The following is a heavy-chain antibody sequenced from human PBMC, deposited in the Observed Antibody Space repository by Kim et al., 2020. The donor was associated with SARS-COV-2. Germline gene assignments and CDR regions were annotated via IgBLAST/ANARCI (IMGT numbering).Heavy chain of an antibody. J-gene: IGHJ4*02. V-gene: IGHV3-33*05. CDR3: ARDSFTVTTNYYFDY. CDR1: GFTFSSYG. CDR2: ISYDGSNK. D-gene: IGHD4-17*01. Sequence: GGSLRLSCAASGFTFSSYGMHWVRQAPGKGLEWVAVISYDGSNKYYADSVKGRFTISRDNSKNTLYLQMNSLRAEDTAVYYCARDSFTVTTNYYFDYWGQGTLVTVSS.